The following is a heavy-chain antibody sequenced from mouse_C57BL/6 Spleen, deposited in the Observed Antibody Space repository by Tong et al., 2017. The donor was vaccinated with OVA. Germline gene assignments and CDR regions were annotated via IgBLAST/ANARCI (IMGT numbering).Heavy chain of an antibody. CDR2: ISSGGSYT. CDR3: ARHYSNYFDY. V-gene: IGHV5-6*01. D-gene: IGHD2-5*01. Sequence: EVQLQESGGGLVQPGGSLKLSCAASGFTFSSYGMSWVRQTPDKRLEWVATISSGGSYTYYPDSVKGRFTISRDNAKNTLYLQMSSLKSEDTAMYYCARHYSNYFDYWGQGTTLTVSS. CDR1: GFTFSSYG. J-gene: IGHJ2*01.